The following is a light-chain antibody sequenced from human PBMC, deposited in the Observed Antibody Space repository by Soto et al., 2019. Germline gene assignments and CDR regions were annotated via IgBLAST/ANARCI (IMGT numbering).Light chain of an antibody. CDR3: HQYDKSPPWT. CDR1: QSVRSTR. J-gene: IGKJ1*01. Sequence: EIGLTQSPGPLSLSPGDRATLSCRPSQSVRSTRLSWFQQKPGQAPRLLIYGTSGRATGVPDRFSGSGSGTDFTLTISRLDPEDFAVYFCHQYDKSPPWTVGQGTKVDSK. V-gene: IGKV3-20*01. CDR2: GTS.